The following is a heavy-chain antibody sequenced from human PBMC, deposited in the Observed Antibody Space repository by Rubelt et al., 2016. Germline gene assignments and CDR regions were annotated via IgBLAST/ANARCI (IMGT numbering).Heavy chain of an antibody. CDR1: GGSFSGYY. V-gene: IGHV4-34*01. J-gene: IGHJ4*02. CDR2: INHSGST. Sequence: QVQLQQWGAGLLKPSETLSLTCAVYGGSFSGYYWSWIRQPPGKRLEWIGEINHSGSTNYNPSLKSRVTIPEDTSKYQFSLKLSSVTAADTAVYYCARGYCTNGVCYGGDYWGQGTLVTVSS. D-gene: IGHD2-8*01. CDR3: ARGYCTNGVCYGGDY.